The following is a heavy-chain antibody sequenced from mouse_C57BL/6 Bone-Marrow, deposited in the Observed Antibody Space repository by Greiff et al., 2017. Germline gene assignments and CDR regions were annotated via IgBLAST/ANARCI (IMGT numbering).Heavy chain of an antibody. D-gene: IGHD1-1*01. CDR2: ISNLAYSI. Sequence: EVKLVESGGGLVQPGGSLKLSCAASGFTFSDYGLAWVRQAPRKGPEWVAFISNLAYSIYYADPVTGRFTISRETAKNTLYLEMSSLRSGNTAMYYCARLHLRAMDDWGQGTSVTVAS. V-gene: IGHV5-15*01. CDR1: GFTFSDYG. J-gene: IGHJ4*01. CDR3: ARLHLRAMDD.